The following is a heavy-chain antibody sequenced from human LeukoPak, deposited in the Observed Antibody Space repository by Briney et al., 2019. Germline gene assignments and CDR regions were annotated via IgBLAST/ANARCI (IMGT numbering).Heavy chain of an antibody. CDR3: ASSGTTSVDY. CDR2: ISAYNGNT. J-gene: IGHJ4*02. D-gene: IGHD1-26*01. Sequence: GASVKVSCKASGYTFTSYGISWVRQAPGQGLEWMGWISAYNGNTNYAQKFQGRVTMTRDTSASTAYMELSSLRSEDTAVYYCASSGTTSVDYWGQGTLVTVSS. V-gene: IGHV1-18*01. CDR1: GYTFTSYG.